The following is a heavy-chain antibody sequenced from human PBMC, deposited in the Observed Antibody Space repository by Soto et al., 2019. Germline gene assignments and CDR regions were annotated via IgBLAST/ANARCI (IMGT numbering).Heavy chain of an antibody. CDR3: ARRGYYYYYGMDV. V-gene: IGHV5-10-1*01. Sequence: PGESLKISCKRSGYSLTSYWISWVRQMPGKGLEWMGRIDPSDSYTNYSPSFQGHVTISADKSISTAYLQWSSLKASDPAMYYCARRGYYYYYGMDVWGQGTTVTVSS. CDR2: IDPSDSYT. CDR1: GYSLTSYW. D-gene: IGHD5-12*01. J-gene: IGHJ6*02.